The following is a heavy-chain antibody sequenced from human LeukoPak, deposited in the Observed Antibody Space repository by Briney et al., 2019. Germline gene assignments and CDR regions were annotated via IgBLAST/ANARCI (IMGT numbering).Heavy chain of an antibody. CDR2: INSDGSST. V-gene: IGHV3-74*01. D-gene: IGHD2-2*01. CDR3: ASYCSSTSCNDAFDI. Sequence: GGSLRLSCAASGFTFSSYWMHWVRQAPGKGLVWVSRINSDGSSTSYADSVKGRFTISRDNAKNTLYLQMNSLRAEDTAVYYCASYCSSTSCNDAFDIWGQGTMVTVSS. J-gene: IGHJ3*02. CDR1: GFTFSSYW.